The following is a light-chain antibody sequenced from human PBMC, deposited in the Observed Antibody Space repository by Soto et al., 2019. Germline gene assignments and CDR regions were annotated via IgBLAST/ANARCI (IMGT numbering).Light chain of an antibody. CDR1: QGIGTY. J-gene: IGKJ1*01. Sequence: IQLTQSPSSLSASVGDRVTVTCLASQGIGTYLVWYQQKSGKAPTVLIYASSTLQTGVPSRFSGSGSGTDFSLTISSLHPEDVATYYCQQVDSYPRTFGQGTKVDIK. CDR3: QQVDSYPRT. V-gene: IGKV1-9*01. CDR2: ASS.